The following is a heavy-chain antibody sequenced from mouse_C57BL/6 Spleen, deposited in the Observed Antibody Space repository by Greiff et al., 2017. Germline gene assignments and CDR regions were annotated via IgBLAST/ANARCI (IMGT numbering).Heavy chain of an antibody. CDR1: GYTFTSYW. V-gene: IGHV1-52*01. Sequence: VQLQQPGAELVRPGSSVKLSCKASGYTFTSYWMHWVKQRPIQGLEWIGNIDPSDSETHYNQKFKDKATLTVDKSSSTAYMQLSSLTSEDSAVYYCARDGLGNGGFAYWGQGTLVTVSA. CDR2: IDPSDSET. D-gene: IGHD2-4*01. CDR3: ARDGLGNGGFAY. J-gene: IGHJ3*01.